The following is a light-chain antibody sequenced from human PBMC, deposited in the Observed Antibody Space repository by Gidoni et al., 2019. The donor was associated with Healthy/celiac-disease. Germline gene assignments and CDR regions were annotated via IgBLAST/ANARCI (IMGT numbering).Light chain of an antibody. CDR1: SSDVGGYNY. J-gene: IGLJ1*01. Sequence: QSSLPQPPSVSPSPGQSITISCTGTSSDVGGYNYVSCYQQHPGKAPKLMIYEVSNRPSGVSKRFSGYKSGNTASLTISGLQAEDEADYYCSSYTSSSTYVFGTGTKVTVL. CDR2: EVS. CDR3: SSYTSSSTYV. V-gene: IGLV2-14*01.